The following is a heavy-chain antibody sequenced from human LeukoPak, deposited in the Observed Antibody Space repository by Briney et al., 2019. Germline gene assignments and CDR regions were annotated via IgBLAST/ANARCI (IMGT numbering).Heavy chain of an antibody. D-gene: IGHD6-6*01. Sequence: PGRSLRLSCAASGFTVSSNYMSWVCQAPGKGLEWVSIIHSGNNTNFADSVKGRFTISRDNSKNTLYLQMNSLRAEDTAVYYCARGKGSRSPYYCDNWGQGTLVTVSS. J-gene: IGHJ4*02. CDR3: ARGKGSRSPYYCDN. CDR1: GFTVSSNY. CDR2: IHSGNNT. V-gene: IGHV3-66*01.